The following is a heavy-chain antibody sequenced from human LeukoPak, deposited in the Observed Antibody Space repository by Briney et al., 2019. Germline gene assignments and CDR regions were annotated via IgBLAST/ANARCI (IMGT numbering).Heavy chain of an antibody. CDR3: ASYGDYHYFDY. Sequence: SETLSLTCTVSGGSISSYYWSWIRQPPGKGLEWIGYIYYSGSTNYNPSLKSRVTISVDTSKNQFSLMLSSVTAADTAVYYCASYGDYHYFDYWGQGTLVTVSP. V-gene: IGHV4-59*01. CDR2: IYYSGST. J-gene: IGHJ4*02. CDR1: GGSISSYY. D-gene: IGHD4-17*01.